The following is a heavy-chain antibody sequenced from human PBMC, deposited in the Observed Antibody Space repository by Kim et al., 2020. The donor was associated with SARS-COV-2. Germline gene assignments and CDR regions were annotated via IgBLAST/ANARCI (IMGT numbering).Heavy chain of an antibody. V-gene: IGHV5-10-1*01. CDR3: ARHDKAVALYLDY. D-gene: IGHD6-19*01. Sequence: GESLKISCKGSGYSFTSYWISWVRQMPGKGLEWMGRIDPSDSYTNYSPSFQGHVTISADKSISTAYLQWSSLKASDTAMYFCARHDKAVALYLDYWGQGTLVTVSS. J-gene: IGHJ4*02. CDR2: IDPSDSYT. CDR1: GYSFTSYW.